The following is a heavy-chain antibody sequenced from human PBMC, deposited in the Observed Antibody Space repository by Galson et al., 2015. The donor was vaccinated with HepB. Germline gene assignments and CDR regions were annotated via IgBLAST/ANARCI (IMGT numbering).Heavy chain of an antibody. D-gene: IGHD6-19*01. CDR3: AKGLDSSGWNYYFDY. CDR1: GFTFSSYA. J-gene: IGHJ4*02. Sequence: SLRLSCAASGFTFSSYAMSWVRQAPGKGLEWVSAISGSGGSTYYADSVKGRFTISRDNSKNTLYLQMNSLRAEDTAVYYCAKGLDSSGWNYYFDYWGQGTLVTVSS. CDR2: ISGSGGST. V-gene: IGHV3-23*01.